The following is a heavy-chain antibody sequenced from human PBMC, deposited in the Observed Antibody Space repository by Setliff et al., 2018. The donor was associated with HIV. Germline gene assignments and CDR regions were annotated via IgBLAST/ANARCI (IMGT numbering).Heavy chain of an antibody. J-gene: IGHJ6*02. V-gene: IGHV3-23*01. CDR2: ITGGGDKI. CDR1: GFIFSNYG. CDR3: VGMDIVVVLPPDV. D-gene: IGHD2-21*01. Sequence: TGGSLRLSCAASGFIFSNYGMTWVRQSPGKGLQWLTAITGGGDKIDHINSVKGRFTISRDNSKNTLYLQMNSLRAEDTAVYYCVGMDIVVVLPPDVWGQGTTVTVSS.